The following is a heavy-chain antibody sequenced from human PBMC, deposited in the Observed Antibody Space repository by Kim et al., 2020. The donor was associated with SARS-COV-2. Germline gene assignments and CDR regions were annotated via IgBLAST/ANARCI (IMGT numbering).Heavy chain of an antibody. CDR2: IYYSGST. Sequence: SETLSLTCTVSGGSISSYYWSWIRQPPGKGLEWIGYIYYSGSTNYNPSLKSRVTISVDTSKNQFSLKLSSVTAADTAVYYCARGFDDILTGYATEFDYWGQGTLVTVSS. CDR3: ARGFDDILTGYATEFDY. J-gene: IGHJ4*02. D-gene: IGHD3-9*01. V-gene: IGHV4-59*01. CDR1: GGSISSYY.